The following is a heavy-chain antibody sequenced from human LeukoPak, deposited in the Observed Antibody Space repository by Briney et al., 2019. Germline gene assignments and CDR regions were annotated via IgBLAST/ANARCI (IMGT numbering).Heavy chain of an antibody. D-gene: IGHD3-9*01. CDR1: GGSFSGYY. CDR2: INHSGST. V-gene: IGHV4-34*01. CDR3: ARVLSWGTSPYY. J-gene: IGHJ4*02. Sequence: PSETLSLTCAVYGGSFSGYYWSWIRQPPGKGMEWIGEINHSGSTNYNPSLKSRVTISVDTSKNQFSLKLSSVTAADTALYDCARVLSWGTSPYYWGQGTLVTVSS.